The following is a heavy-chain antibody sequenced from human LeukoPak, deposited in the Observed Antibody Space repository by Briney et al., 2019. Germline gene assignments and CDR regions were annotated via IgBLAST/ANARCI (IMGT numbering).Heavy chain of an antibody. V-gene: IGHV1-8*01. J-gene: IGHJ6*02. CDR2: MNPNSGNT. Sequence: ASVKVSCKASGYTFTSYDINWVRQATGQGLEWMGWMNPNSGNTGYAQKFQGRVTMTRNTSISTAYMELSSLRSEDTAVYYCARGRSYWDCSGGSCSEGGGNYYGMDVWGQGTTVTVSS. CDR3: ARGRSYWDCSGGSCSEGGGNYYGMDV. CDR1: GYTFTSYD. D-gene: IGHD2-15*01.